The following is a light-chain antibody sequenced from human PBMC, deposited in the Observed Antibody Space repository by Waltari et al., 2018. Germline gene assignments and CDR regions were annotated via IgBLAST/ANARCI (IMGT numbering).Light chain of an antibody. CDR3: QYADTSLIT. V-gene: IGKV3-20*01. CDR1: QSVSSSY. CDR2: GAS. J-gene: IGKJ5*01. Sequence: EIALTQSPGTLSLSPGERATLSCRASQSVSSSYLAWYHHKPGQAPRLLIYGASNRATGIPDRFRGSGSGTDFTLTINSLEPEDFAVYYCQYADTSLITFGQGTRLEIK.